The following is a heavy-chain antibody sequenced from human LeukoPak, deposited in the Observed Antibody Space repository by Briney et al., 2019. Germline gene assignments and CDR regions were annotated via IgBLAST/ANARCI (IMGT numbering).Heavy chain of an antibody. CDR2: ISSSGSTI. CDR1: GFTFSSYE. J-gene: IGHJ6*04. D-gene: IGHD2-2*01. Sequence: SGGSLRLSCAASGFTFSSYEMNWVRQAPGKGLEWVSYISSSGSTIYYADSMKGRFTISRDNAKNSLYLQMNSLRAEDTAVYYCAREATSCSSTSCSNYYYYGMDVWGKGTTVTVSS. V-gene: IGHV3-48*03. CDR3: AREATSCSSTSCSNYYYYGMDV.